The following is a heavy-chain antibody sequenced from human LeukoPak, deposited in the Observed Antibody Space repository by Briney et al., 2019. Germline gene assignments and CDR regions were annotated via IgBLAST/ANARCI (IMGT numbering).Heavy chain of an antibody. Sequence: SVKVCWKASGGTFSSYAISWVRQAPGQGLEWMGGIIPIFGTANYAQKFQGRVTITTDESTSTAYMELSSLRSEDTAVYYCASIDYVSSGYYDWGQGTLVTVSS. CDR2: IIPIFGTA. J-gene: IGHJ4*02. D-gene: IGHD3-22*01. CDR1: GGTFSSYA. V-gene: IGHV1-69*05. CDR3: ASIDYVSSGYYD.